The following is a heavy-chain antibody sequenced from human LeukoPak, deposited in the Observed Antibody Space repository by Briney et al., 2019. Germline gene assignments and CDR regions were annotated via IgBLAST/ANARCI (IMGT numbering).Heavy chain of an antibody. D-gene: IGHD4-17*01. J-gene: IGHJ6*02. V-gene: IGHV3-30*04. CDR1: GFTFSSYA. CDR2: ISYDGSNK. CDR3: ACMTTVTTDGGDYYGMDV. Sequence: SGGSLRLSCAASGFTFSSYAMHWVRQAPGKGLEWVAVISYDGSNKYYADSVKGRFTISRDNSKNTLYLQMNSLRAEDTAVYYCACMTTVTTDGGDYYGMDVWGQGTTVTVSS.